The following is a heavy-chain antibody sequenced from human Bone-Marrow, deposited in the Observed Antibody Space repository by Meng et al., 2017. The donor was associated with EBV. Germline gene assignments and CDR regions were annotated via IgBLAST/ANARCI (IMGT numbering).Heavy chain of an antibody. CDR2: IYWDDDK. CDR3: AHSQWPPSFDP. D-gene: IGHD6-19*01. CDR1: GFSLSTSGVG. V-gene: IGHV2-5*02. J-gene: IGHJ5*02. Sequence: QTTLKESGPTLVKPPQTLTLPCTLSGFSLSTSGVGVGWIRQPPGKALEWLALIYWDDDKRYSPSLKSRLTITKDTSKNQVVLTMTNMDPVDTATYYCAHSQWPPSFDPWGQGTLVTVSS.